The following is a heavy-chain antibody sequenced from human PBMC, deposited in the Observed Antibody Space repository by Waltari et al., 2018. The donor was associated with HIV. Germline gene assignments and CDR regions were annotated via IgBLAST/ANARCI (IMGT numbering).Heavy chain of an antibody. CDR2: INPNSGGT. Sequence: QVQLVQSGAEVKKPGASVKVSCKASGYTFTGYYMHWVRPAPGQGLEWMGWINPNSGGTNYAQKFQGRVTMTRDTSISTAYMELSSLRSDDTAVYYCARPRVGGSGSMAIWGQGTLVAVS. D-gene: IGHD3-22*01. CDR3: ARPRVGGSGSMAI. V-gene: IGHV1-2*02. CDR1: GYTFTGYY. J-gene: IGHJ4*02.